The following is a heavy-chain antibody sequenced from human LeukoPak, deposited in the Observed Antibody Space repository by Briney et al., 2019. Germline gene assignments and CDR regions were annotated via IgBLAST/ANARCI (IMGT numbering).Heavy chain of an antibody. CDR3: ARDRAAAMEYYYMDV. CDR2: IWYDGSNK. J-gene: IGHJ6*03. CDR1: GFTFCSYG. D-gene: IGHD2-2*01. Sequence: GGSLRLFCAPSGFTFCSYGMHWVRQAPGEGLGWVAVIWYDGSNKNYAASVKGRFTISRDNSKNTLYLQMNSLRAEDTAVYYCARDRAAAMEYYYMDVWGKGTTVTVSS. V-gene: IGHV3-33*01.